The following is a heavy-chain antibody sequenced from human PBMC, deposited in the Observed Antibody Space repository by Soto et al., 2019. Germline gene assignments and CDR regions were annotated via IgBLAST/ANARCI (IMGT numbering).Heavy chain of an antibody. CDR1: GGSFSGFY. V-gene: IGHV4-34*01. J-gene: IGHJ6*02. Sequence: PSETLSLTCAVSGGSFSGFYWNWVRQSPAKGLEWIGEINDSGRTNYNPSFTSRVTISADTAKNQFSLLMTSVTAADTAVYFCARGHYDFWSGYSTSYYYYGLDVWGPGTTVTVSS. CDR3: ARGHYDFWSGYSTSYYYYGLDV. CDR2: INDSGRT. D-gene: IGHD3-3*01.